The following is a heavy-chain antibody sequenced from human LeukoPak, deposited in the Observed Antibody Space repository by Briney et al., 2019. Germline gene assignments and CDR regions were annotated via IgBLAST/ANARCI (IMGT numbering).Heavy chain of an antibody. V-gene: IGHV1-18*01. D-gene: IGHD3-10*01. CDR2: ISAYNGNT. J-gene: IGHJ4*02. CDR3: ARDGGITMVRGVEVDY. CDR1: GYTFTSYG. Sequence: ASVNVSCTASGYTFTSYGISWVRQAPGQGLEWMGWISAYNGNTNYAQKLQGRVTMTTDTSTSTAYMELRSLRSDDTAVYYCARDGGITMVRGVEVDYWGQGTLVTVSS.